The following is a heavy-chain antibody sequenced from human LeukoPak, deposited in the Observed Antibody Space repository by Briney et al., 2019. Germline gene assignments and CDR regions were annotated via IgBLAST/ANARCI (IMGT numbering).Heavy chain of an antibody. V-gene: IGHV3-23*01. CDR3: ANWREGVVADFES. J-gene: IGHJ4*02. CDR1: GLIFPTYA. CDR2: ISASGHNT. Sequence: QAGGSVRLSCAASGLIFPTYAMSWVRQAPATGLEWVSVISASGHNTYYADSVKGRFTISRDNPKNTLYLQMNRLRAEDTAIYYCANWREGVVADFESWGQGSLVSVSS. D-gene: IGHD3-22*01.